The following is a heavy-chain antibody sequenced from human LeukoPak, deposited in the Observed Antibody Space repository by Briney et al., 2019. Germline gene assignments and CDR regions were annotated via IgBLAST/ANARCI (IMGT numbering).Heavy chain of an antibody. CDR3: ARDAIGSSWYRRTSPFINY. V-gene: IGHV3-48*01. J-gene: IGHJ4*02. CDR2: ISSSSSTI. CDR1: GFTFSSYS. Sequence: QSGGSLRLSCAASGFTFSSYSMNWVRQAPGKGLEWVSYISSSSSTIYYADSVKGRFTISRDNAKNSLYLQMNSLRAEDTAVYYCARDAIGSSWYRRTSPFINYWGQGTLVTVSS. D-gene: IGHD6-13*01.